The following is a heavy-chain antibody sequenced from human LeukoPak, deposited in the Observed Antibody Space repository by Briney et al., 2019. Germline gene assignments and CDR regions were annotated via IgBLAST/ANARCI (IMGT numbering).Heavy chain of an antibody. J-gene: IGHJ4*02. V-gene: IGHV3-66*03. CDR1: GFTVSTNS. Sequence: TGGSLRLSCTVSGFTVSTNSMSWVRQAPGKGLEWVSFIYSDNTHYSDSVKGRFTISRDNSKSTVYLQMNSLRGEDTAVYYCAKDVVGQQWPENYWGQGTLVTVSS. D-gene: IGHD6-19*01. CDR2: IYSDNT. CDR3: AKDVVGQQWPENY.